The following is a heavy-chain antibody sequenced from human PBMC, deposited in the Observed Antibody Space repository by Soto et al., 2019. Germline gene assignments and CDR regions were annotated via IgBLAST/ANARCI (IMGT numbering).Heavy chain of an antibody. CDR3: AREALLRLYYYYGMDV. V-gene: IGHV1-18*01. CDR1: GYTFTSYG. D-gene: IGHD1-26*01. Sequence: QVQLVQSGAEVKKPGASVKVSCKASGYTFTSYGISWGRQAPGQGLEWMGWISAYNGNTNYAQKLQGRVTMTTDTSTSTAYMELRSLRSDDTAVYYCAREALLRLYYYYGMDVWGPGTTVTVSS. CDR2: ISAYNGNT. J-gene: IGHJ6*02.